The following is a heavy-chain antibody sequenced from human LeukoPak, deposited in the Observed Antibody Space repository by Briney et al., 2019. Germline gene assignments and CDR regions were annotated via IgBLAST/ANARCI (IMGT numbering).Heavy chain of an antibody. CDR2: ISYDGSNK. D-gene: IGHD2/OR15-2a*01. CDR3: ASYLTSIPSGMNV. CDR1: GITFSSNA. J-gene: IGHJ6*02. V-gene: IGHV3-30-3*01. Sequence: PGGSLRLSCVGSGITFSSNAMHWVRQAPGKGLEWVAVISYDGSNKYYADSVKGRFTISRDNGKNTLYLQMNSLRAEDTAVYYCASYLTSIPSGMNVWGQGTTVTVSS.